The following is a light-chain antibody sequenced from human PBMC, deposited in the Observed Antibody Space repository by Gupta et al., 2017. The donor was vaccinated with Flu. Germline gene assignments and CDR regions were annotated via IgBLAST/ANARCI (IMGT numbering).Light chain of an antibody. CDR1: ESVSSTY. CDR2: RAS. CDR3: QQYGGIPNT. J-gene: IGKJ4*01. Sequence: LTQSPDTLSQSPGDRVTVSCRLSESVSSTYLAWYQQRRGQSPRLLIYRASRRAPDIPDRFSDKESGTDFALTISGLQPEDSATYFCQQYGGIPNTFGGGTKVEVK. V-gene: IGKV3-20*01.